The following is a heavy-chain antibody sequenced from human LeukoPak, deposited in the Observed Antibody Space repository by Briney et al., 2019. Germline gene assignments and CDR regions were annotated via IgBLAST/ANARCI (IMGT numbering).Heavy chain of an antibody. CDR2: ISYDGSNK. Sequence: GGSLRLSCAASGFTFSNYWMTWVRQAPGKGLEWVAVISYDGSNKYYADSVKGRFTISRDNSKNTLYLQMNSLRTEDTAVYYCAKDRGSSWYYFDYWGQGTLVTVSS. V-gene: IGHV3-30*18. J-gene: IGHJ4*02. CDR1: GFTFSNYW. CDR3: AKDRGSSWYYFDY. D-gene: IGHD6-13*01.